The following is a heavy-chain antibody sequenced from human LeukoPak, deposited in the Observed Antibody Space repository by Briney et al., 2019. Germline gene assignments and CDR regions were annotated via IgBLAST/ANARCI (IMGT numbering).Heavy chain of an antibody. V-gene: IGHV3-48*01. CDR1: GFTFSTYG. Sequence: GGTLRLSCVASGFTFSTYGMTWVRQAPGKGLEWVSYISSSSSTIYYADSVKGRFTISRDNAKNSLYLQLNSLRAEDTAVYYCATQWDGGAGAFDTWGQGTMVTVSS. CDR3: ATQWDGGAGAFDT. D-gene: IGHD1-26*01. J-gene: IGHJ3*02. CDR2: ISSSSSTI.